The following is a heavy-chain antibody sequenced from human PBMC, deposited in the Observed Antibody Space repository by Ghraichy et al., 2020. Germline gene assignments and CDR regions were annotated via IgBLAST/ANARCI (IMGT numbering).Heavy chain of an antibody. J-gene: IGHJ6*02. Sequence: AASGFTFSGYAMSWVRQAPGKGLEWVSGIGGSGGTTYYADSVKGQFSISRDNSKNTLYLQMNSLRVEDTAVYYCAKGDPYDFWSGYSSYGMDVWGQGTTVTVSS. V-gene: IGHV3-23*01. CDR3: AKGDPYDFWSGYSSYGMDV. CDR2: IGGSGGTT. CDR1: GFTFSGYA. D-gene: IGHD3-3*01.